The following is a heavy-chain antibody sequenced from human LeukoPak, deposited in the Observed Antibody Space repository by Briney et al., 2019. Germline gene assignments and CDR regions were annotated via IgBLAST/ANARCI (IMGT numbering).Heavy chain of an antibody. Sequence: PGGSLRLSCAASGFTFSNYGMSWVRQAPGKGLEWVSDISGSGDFTYYADSVKGRFTISRDKSKNTLYLQMNSLRAEDTAVYYCARDSNPGVQGAFDIWGQGTMVTVSS. CDR1: GFTFSNYG. V-gene: IGHV3-23*01. D-gene: IGHD1-1*01. CDR2: ISGSGDFT. CDR3: ARDSNPGVQGAFDI. J-gene: IGHJ3*02.